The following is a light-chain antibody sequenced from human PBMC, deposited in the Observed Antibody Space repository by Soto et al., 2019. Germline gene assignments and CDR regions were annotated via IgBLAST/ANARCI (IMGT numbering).Light chain of an antibody. CDR1: QIVSSSY. CDR2: GAS. Sequence: IVLTQCPATLSLSPGDRATLSCRASQIVSSSYLAWYQQKPGQAPRLLIYGASRRATGVPDRFIGSGSGTEFTLTINGLQPEDFATYFCQEYKSYSTFGPGTKVDIK. V-gene: IGKV3-20*01. J-gene: IGKJ1*01. CDR3: QEYKSYST.